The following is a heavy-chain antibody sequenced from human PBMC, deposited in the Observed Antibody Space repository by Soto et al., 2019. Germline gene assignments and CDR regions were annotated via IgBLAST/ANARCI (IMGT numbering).Heavy chain of an antibody. V-gene: IGHV1-2*02. J-gene: IGHJ3*02. Sequence: ASVKVSCKASGYTFTDYYMYWVRQAPGQGFEWVGWINPNSGGTNYAQKFQGRVTMTRDTSISTAYMELTRLKSDDTAVYFCARDGSTSSELRAFDIWGQGTMVTVSS. CDR2: INPNSGGT. D-gene: IGHD1-26*01. CDR1: GYTFTDYY. CDR3: ARDGSTSSELRAFDI.